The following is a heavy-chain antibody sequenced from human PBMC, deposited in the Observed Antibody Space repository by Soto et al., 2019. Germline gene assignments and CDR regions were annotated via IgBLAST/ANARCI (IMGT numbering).Heavy chain of an antibody. CDR1: GFTFSSHW. D-gene: IGHD1-1*01. CDR2: IGPSGSGT. CDR3: TIYNIWSYDY. Sequence: EVQLVESGGGLVQPGGSLRLSCAASGFTFSSHWMHWVRQAPGKGLVWVSHIGPSGSGTRDADSVQGRFTISRDNARNTMYLQMNSLRDEDTAVYYCTIYNIWSYDYWGQGILVTVSS. J-gene: IGHJ4*02. V-gene: IGHV3-74*01.